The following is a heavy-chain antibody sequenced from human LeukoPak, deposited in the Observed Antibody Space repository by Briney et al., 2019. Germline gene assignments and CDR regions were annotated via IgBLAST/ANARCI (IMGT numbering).Heavy chain of an antibody. J-gene: IGHJ5*02. V-gene: IGHV3-9*01. CDR1: GFTFDDYA. D-gene: IGHD2-15*01. CDR3: AKDGGGSSSHTVWFDP. Sequence: PGGSLRLSCAASGFTFDDYAMHWVRQAPGKGLEWVSGISWNSGSIGYADSVKGRFTISRDNAKNSLYLQMNSLRAEDTALYYCAKDGGGSSSHTVWFDPWGQGTLVTVSS. CDR2: ISWNSGSI.